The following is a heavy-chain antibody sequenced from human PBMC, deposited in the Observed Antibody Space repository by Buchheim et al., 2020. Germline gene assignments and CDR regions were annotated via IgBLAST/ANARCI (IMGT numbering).Heavy chain of an antibody. CDR3: AASRGAGYSFGRDRYYFDN. D-gene: IGHD3-9*01. V-gene: IGHV1-58*01. J-gene: IGHJ4*02. CDR2: IVVGSDNT. Sequence: QMQLVQSGPEVKKPGTSVKVSCKTSGFTFSGSAVQWVRQTRGQRLEWMGWIVVGSDNTNYAPNFQERVTITSDMSTSTAYMELSSLRPDDTAVYYCAASRGAGYSFGRDRYYFDNWGQGTL. CDR1: GFTFSGSA.